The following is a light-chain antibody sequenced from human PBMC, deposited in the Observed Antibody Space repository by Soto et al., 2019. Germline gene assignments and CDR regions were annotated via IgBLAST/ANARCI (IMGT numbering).Light chain of an antibody. CDR3: QHANSFPIT. Sequence: DIQMTQSPSTLSASVGDRVTITCRASQSISSWLAWYQQKPGKPPKLLMYAASSLQSGVPSRFSGSRSGTDFTLTISSLQPEDFATYYCQHANSFPITFGQGTRLEIK. J-gene: IGKJ5*01. CDR2: AAS. CDR1: QSISSW. V-gene: IGKV1-12*01.